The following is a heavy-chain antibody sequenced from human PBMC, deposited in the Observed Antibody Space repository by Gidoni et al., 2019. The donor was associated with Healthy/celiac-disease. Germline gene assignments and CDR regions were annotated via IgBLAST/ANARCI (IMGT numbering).Heavy chain of an antibody. CDR3: ARGEYQLFTDY. Sequence: QVQLQESGPGLVKPSATLSLTCAVPGYSISSGYYWGWIRQPPGKGLEWIGSIYHSGSTYYNPSLKSRVTISVDTSKNQFSLKLSSVTAADTAVYYCARGEYQLFTDYWGQGTLVTVSS. CDR1: GYSISSGYY. CDR2: IYHSGST. J-gene: IGHJ4*02. V-gene: IGHV4-38-2*01. D-gene: IGHD2-2*01.